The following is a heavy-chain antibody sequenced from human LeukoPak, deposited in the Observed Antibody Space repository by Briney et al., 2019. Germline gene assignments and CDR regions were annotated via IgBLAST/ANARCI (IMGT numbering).Heavy chain of an antibody. CDR3: VRRVRYFGQNDY. V-gene: IGHV4-59*08. CDR2: IYYTGST. D-gene: IGHD3-9*01. Sequence: SETLSPTCTVSGASMSDYYWSWIRQPPGKGLEWIGYIYYTGSTNYNPSLKSRVTMPVDTSKNQISLKLSSVTAADSAVYYCVRRVRYFGQNDYWGQGTLVTVSS. J-gene: IGHJ4*02. CDR1: GASMSDYY.